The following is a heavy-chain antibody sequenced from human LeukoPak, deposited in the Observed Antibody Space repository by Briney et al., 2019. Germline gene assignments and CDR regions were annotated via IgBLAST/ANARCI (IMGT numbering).Heavy chain of an antibody. Sequence: SETLSLTCAVYGGSFSGYYWSWIRQPPGKGLEWIGEINHSGSTNYNPSLKSRVTISVDKSKNQFSLKLSSVTAADTAVYYCARMDPSGYSFDYWGQGTLVTVSS. J-gene: IGHJ4*02. V-gene: IGHV4-34*01. CDR2: INHSGST. D-gene: IGHD3-22*01. CDR3: ARMDPSGYSFDY. CDR1: GGSFSGYY.